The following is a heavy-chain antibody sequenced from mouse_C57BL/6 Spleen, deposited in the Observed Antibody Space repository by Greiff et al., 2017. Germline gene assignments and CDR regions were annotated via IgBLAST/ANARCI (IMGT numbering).Heavy chain of an antibody. CDR1: GYAFSSYW. CDR3: ASSYYDYSGEFAY. V-gene: IGHV1-80*01. J-gene: IGHJ3*01. CDR2: IYPGDGDT. D-gene: IGHD2-4*01. Sequence: VKLMESGAELVKPGASVKISCKASGYAFSSYWMNWVKQRPGKGLEWIGQIYPGDGDTNYNGKFKGKATLTADKSSSTAYMQLSSLTSTGSAVYFCASSYYDYSGEFAYWGQGTLVTVAA.